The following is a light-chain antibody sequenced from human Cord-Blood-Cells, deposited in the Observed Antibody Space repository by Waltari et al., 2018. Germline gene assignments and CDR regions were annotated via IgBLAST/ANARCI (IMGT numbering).Light chain of an antibody. V-gene: IGLV2-23*01. Sequence: ALTQPASVSGPPGQSITISCTGTSSDVGSYNLVPWYQQHPGKAPKPMIYEGSKRPSGVPNRFSGSKSGNTASLTISGLQAEDEADYYCCSYAGSSTWVFGGGTKLTVL. CDR1: SSDVGSYNL. J-gene: IGLJ3*02. CDR3: CSYAGSSTWV. CDR2: EGS.